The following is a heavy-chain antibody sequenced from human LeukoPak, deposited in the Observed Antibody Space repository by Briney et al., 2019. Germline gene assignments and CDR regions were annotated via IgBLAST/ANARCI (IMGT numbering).Heavy chain of an antibody. CDR3: ARDSRYYYDSRNYDNVAFDM. V-gene: IGHV3-74*01. D-gene: IGHD3-10*01. CDR1: GFTFSSYW. CDR2: ISSDGRTT. Sequence: QSGGSLRLSCAASGFTFSSYWMHWVRQGPGKGLVWVSRISSDGRTTSYADSVKGRFTISRDNAKNTLYLQTNSLRVEDTAVYYCARDSRYYYDSRNYDNVAFDMWGQGTMVTVSS. J-gene: IGHJ3*02.